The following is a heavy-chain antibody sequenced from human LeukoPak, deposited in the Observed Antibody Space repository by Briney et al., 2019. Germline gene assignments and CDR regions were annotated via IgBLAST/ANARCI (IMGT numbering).Heavy chain of an antibody. Sequence: PGGSLRLSCAASGFTFSTYQMKLVRQATGKGLEWVSYISASGDTIFYADSVKGRFTISRDNAKNSLYLQMNSLRAEDTAVYYCAGYTDYWGQGTLVTVSS. J-gene: IGHJ4*02. V-gene: IGHV3-48*03. CDR1: GFTFSTYQ. CDR2: ISASGDTI. D-gene: IGHD3-16*02. CDR3: AGYTDY.